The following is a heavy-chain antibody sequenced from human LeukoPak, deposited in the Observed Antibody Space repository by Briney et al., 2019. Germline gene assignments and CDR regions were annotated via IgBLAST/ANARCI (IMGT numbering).Heavy chain of an antibody. D-gene: IGHD3-16*01. CDR3: GSEHIMNVRFVN. V-gene: IGHV4-31*03. Sequence: SETLSLTCTVSGGSISSGGYYWSWIRQHPGKGLEWIGYIYYSGSTYYNPSLKSRVTISVDTSKHQFSLKLSSVTAADTAVYYWGSEHIMNVRFVNWGEGTPFTVSS. CDR1: GGSISSGGYY. CDR2: IYYSGST. J-gene: IGHJ4*02.